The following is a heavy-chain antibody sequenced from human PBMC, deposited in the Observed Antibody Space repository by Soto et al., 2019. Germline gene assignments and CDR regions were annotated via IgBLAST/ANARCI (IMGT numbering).Heavy chain of an antibody. V-gene: IGHV1-2*04. Sequence: GTSVKVSCKASGYTFTGHYMHWVRQAPGQGLEWMGWINPNSGGTNYAQKFQGWVTMTRDTSISTAYMELSRLRSDDTAVYYCARGLRFLEWSNLKDYYYYGMDVWGQGTTVTVSS. CDR3: ARGLRFLEWSNLKDYYYYGMDV. CDR1: GYTFTGHY. CDR2: INPNSGGT. J-gene: IGHJ6*02. D-gene: IGHD3-3*01.